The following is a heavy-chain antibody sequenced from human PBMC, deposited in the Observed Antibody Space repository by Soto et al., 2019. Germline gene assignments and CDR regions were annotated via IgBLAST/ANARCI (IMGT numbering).Heavy chain of an antibody. CDR2: TTYDGGIK. D-gene: IGHD1-1*01. V-gene: IGHV3-30*03. CDR3: AGALENPYFYYGLNV. J-gene: IGHJ6*02. Sequence: GGSLRLSCAASGFSFISYGMEFFRLSPFKGLEWVAATTYDGGIKHYVDSVKGRFTISGDNSKNTLYLQMNSLRVEDTATYYCAGALENPYFYYGLNVWGQGTTVTVSS. CDR1: GFSFISYG.